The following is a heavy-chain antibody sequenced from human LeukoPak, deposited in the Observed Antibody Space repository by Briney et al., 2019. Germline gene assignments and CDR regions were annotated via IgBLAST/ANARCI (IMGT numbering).Heavy chain of an antibody. CDR2: INHSGST. Sequence: SETLSLTCAVYGGSFSGYYWSWIRQPPGKGLEWIGEINHSGSTNYNPSLKSRVTISVDTSKNHFSLKLSSVTAADPAVYYCARGGGSGSWYYYYYYMDVWGKGTTVTVCS. D-gene: IGHD6-13*01. J-gene: IGHJ6*03. CDR3: ARGGGSGSWYYYYYYMDV. CDR1: GGSFSGYY. V-gene: IGHV4-34*01.